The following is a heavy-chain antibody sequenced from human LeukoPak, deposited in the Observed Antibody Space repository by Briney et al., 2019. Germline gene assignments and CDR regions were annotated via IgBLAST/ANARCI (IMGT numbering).Heavy chain of an antibody. V-gene: IGHV3-7*03. J-gene: IGHJ4*02. Sequence: GGSLRLSCAASGFTFSSYWMSWVRQAPGKGLEWVANIKQDGSGKYYVDSAKGRFTISRDNAKNSLYLQMNSLRAEDTAVYYCARDEFWFLYYFDYWGQGTLVTVSS. CDR1: GFTFSSYW. D-gene: IGHD3-10*01. CDR3: ARDEFWFLYYFDY. CDR2: IKQDGSGK.